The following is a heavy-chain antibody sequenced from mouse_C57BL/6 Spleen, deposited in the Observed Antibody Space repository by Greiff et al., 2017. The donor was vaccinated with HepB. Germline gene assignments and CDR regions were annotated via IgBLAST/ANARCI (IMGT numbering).Heavy chain of an antibody. CDR3: ARASVVLDAMDY. CDR2: INYDGSST. J-gene: IGHJ4*01. Sequence: EVKVVESEGGLVQPGSSMKLSCTASGFTFSDYYMAWVRQVPEKGLEWVANINYDGSSTYYLDSLKSRFIISRDNAKNILYLQMSSLKSEDTATYYCARASVVLDAMDYWGQGTSVTVSS. V-gene: IGHV5-16*01. CDR1: GFTFSDYY. D-gene: IGHD1-1*01.